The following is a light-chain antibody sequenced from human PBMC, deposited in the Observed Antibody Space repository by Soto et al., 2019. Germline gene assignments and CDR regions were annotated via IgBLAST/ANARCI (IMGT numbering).Light chain of an antibody. V-gene: IGKV1-5*03. J-gene: IGKJ1*01. CDR2: KAS. Sequence: DIQMTQSPSTLSASVGDRVTITCRASQSISSWLAWYQQKPGKAPKLLIYKASSLESGVPSRFSGSGSGTECNLTISSLQPDDFATYYCQQYNSYPWTFGQGTKVEIK. CDR1: QSISSW. CDR3: QQYNSYPWT.